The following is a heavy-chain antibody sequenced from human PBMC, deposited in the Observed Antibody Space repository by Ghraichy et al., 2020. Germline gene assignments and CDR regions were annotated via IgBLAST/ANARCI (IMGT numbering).Heavy chain of an antibody. CDR2: INAGSGNT. CDR1: GYTFTSYA. Sequence: ASVKVSCKASGYTFTSYAMEWVRQAPGQRLEWMGWINAGSGNTGYSQKFPGRVTITRDTSASTAYIELSSLRTEDTAVYFCARDTAGWGPSVRFDPWGQGTRVTVSS. J-gene: IGHJ5*02. D-gene: IGHD3-16*01. CDR3: ARDTAGWGPSVRFDP. V-gene: IGHV1-3*01.